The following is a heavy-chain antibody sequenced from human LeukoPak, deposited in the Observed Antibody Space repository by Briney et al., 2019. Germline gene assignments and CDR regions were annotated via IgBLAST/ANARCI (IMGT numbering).Heavy chain of an antibody. J-gene: IGHJ6*03. CDR1: GGSFSGYY. CDR3: ARGRQDVTMIVVVMTAVSYYLDV. D-gene: IGHD3-22*01. CDR2: MNPSGST. Sequence: ETLSLPCAVYGGSFSGYYWTWIRQTPEKGLEWIGEMNPSGSTSYNPSLKSRVTISVDTSKNQFSLKLSSVTAADTAVYYCARGRQDVTMIVVVMTAVSYYLDVWGKGTTVTVS. V-gene: IGHV4-34*01.